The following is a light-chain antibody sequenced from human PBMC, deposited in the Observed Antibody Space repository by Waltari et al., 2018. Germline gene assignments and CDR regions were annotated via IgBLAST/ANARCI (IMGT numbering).Light chain of an antibody. CDR2: GAS. CDR3: QQANSFPFT. J-gene: IGKJ3*01. CDR1: QDINSW. V-gene: IGKV1-12*01. Sequence: DMQMSQSPSSVSASVGDRVTITCRASQDINSWVAWYQQKPGKAPKLLIYGASSWQSGVPSRFSGSGSGTDFTLTISSLQPEDFATYYCQQANSFPFTGGPGTKVDIK.